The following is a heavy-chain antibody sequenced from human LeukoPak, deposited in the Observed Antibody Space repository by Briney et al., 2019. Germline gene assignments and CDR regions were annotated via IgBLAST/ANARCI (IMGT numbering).Heavy chain of an antibody. J-gene: IGHJ3*02. CDR1: GFTSSSYG. CDR2: ISYDGSNK. D-gene: IGHD1-26*01. V-gene: IGHV3-30*18. Sequence: PGRSLRLSCAASGFTSSSYGMHWVRQAPGKGLEWVAVISYDGSNKYYADSVRGRFTISRDNSKNTLYLQMNSLRAEDTAVYYCAKDFPGGSYEDDVFDIWGQGTMVTVSS. CDR3: AKDFPGGSYEDDVFDI.